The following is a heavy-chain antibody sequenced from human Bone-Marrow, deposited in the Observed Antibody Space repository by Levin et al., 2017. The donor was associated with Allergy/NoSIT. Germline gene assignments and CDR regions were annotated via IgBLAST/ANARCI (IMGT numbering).Heavy chain of an antibody. CDR3: AKGDSYYYDSTGYYYGYLDF. J-gene: IGHJ4*02. D-gene: IGHD3-22*01. CDR2: ISYDGSNK. Sequence: GESLKISCAASGFSFSAYGMHWVRQAPGKGLEWVAVISYDGSNKYYADSVQGRFTISRDNSKNTLFLQMNSLGAEDTAVYYCAKGDSYYYDSTGYYYGYLDFWGQGTLVTVSS. V-gene: IGHV3-30*18. CDR1: GFSFSAYG.